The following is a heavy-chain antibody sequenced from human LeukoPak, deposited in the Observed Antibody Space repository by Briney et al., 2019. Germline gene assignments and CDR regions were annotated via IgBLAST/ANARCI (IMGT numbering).Heavy chain of an antibody. D-gene: IGHD1-26*01. Sequence: PGGSLRLSCTASGFIFSTYSMNWVRQAPGMGLEWVSYITGSTTSIYYANSVRGRFTISRDNAKNSLYLQMNSLRAEDTAVYYCARDAARSGTPRPLDIWGQGTMVTVSS. CDR1: GFIFSTYS. CDR2: ITGSTTSI. V-gene: IGHV3-48*04. CDR3: ARDAARSGTPRPLDI. J-gene: IGHJ3*02.